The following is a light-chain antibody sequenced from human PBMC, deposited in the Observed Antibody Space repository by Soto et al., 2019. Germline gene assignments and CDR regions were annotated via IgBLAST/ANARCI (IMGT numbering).Light chain of an antibody. CDR1: QSVSSNY. CDR3: QQYGSSYSYT. Sequence: EIVLTQSPGTLSLSPGERATLSCRASQSVSSNYLAWYQQKPGQAPRLLIYGASSRATGIPDRFSGSGSGTEFTLTISRLEPEDFAVYYCQQYGSSYSYTFRQGTKLEIK. J-gene: IGKJ2*01. V-gene: IGKV3-20*01. CDR2: GAS.